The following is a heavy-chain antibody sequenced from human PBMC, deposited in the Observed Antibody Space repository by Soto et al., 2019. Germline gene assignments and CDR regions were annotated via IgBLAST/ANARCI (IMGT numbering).Heavy chain of an antibody. D-gene: IGHD2-15*01. J-gene: IGHJ6*02. CDR2: INAYNGNT. Sequence: QVQLVQSGAEVKNPGASVKVSCKASGYSFTRYGIGWARQAPGQGLEWMGWINAYNGNTNYAQNLQGRLTLTTDTSTTTAYMELRSLRSNDTAIYYCAMVVVYVTPSPQDVWGQGTTVTVSS. CDR3: AMVVVYVTPSPQDV. V-gene: IGHV1-18*01. CDR1: GYSFTRYG.